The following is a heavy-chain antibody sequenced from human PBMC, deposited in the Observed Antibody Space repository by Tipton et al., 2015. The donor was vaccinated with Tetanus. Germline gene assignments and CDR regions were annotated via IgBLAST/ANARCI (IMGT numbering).Heavy chain of an antibody. CDR1: GGSISSFNYY. J-gene: IGHJ3*02. V-gene: IGHV4-39*01. CDR2: IYYSGST. Sequence: TLSLTCTVSGGSISSFNYYWGWIRQPPGKGLEWIGGIYYSGSTYYNPSLRSRVTMSVDTSKIQFSLKVSSVTAADTAVYYCARLSSSANDAHAFDIWGQGTMVTVSS. D-gene: IGHD3-22*01. CDR3: ARLSSSANDAHAFDI.